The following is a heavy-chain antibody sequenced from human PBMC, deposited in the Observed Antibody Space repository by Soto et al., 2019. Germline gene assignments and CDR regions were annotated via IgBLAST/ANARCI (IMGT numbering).Heavy chain of an antibody. CDR1: GFTFTSSA. CDR2: INPNSGGT. D-gene: IGHD6-13*01. Sequence: ASVKVSCKASGFTFTSSAMQWVRQARGQRLEWMGWINPNSGGTNYAQKFQGWVTMTRDTSISTAYMELRSLRSDDTAVYYCARRYGIAAAGTYYYYYGMDVWGQGTTVTVSS. J-gene: IGHJ6*02. CDR3: ARRYGIAAAGTYYYYYGMDV. V-gene: IGHV1-2*04.